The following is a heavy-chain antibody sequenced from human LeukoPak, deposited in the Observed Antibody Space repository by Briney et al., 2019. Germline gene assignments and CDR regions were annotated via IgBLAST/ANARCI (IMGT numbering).Heavy chain of an antibody. D-gene: IGHD6-13*01. V-gene: IGHV4-59*01. Sequence: KPSETLSLTCTVSGVSISSYYWSWIRQPPGKGLEWIGYIYYSGSTNYNPSLKSRVTISVDTSKNQFSLKLSSVTAADTAVYYCARSIAAAGSLGYWGQGTLVTVSS. CDR2: IYYSGST. CDR1: GVSISSYY. J-gene: IGHJ4*02. CDR3: ARSIAAAGSLGY.